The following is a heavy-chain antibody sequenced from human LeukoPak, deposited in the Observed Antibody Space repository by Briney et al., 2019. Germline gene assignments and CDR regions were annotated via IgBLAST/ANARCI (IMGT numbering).Heavy chain of an antibody. Sequence: GGSLRLSCAASGFTFRDYTMNWVRQSPGKGLEWVSAINKGGTFIKYADSVKGRFVVSRDNAKNLLFLQMNSLRVEDTALYFCARGIRHSPLEQWPVYYYYYGMDVWAQGTTVTVSS. D-gene: IGHD6-19*01. CDR2: INKGGTFI. V-gene: IGHV3-21*01. J-gene: IGHJ6*02. CDR3: ARGIRHSPLEQWPVYYYYYGMDV. CDR1: GFTFRDYT.